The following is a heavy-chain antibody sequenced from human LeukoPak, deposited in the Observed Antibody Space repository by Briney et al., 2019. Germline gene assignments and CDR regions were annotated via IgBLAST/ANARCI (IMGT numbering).Heavy chain of an antibody. J-gene: IGHJ4*02. CDR1: GGSFSRSY. V-gene: IGHV4-34*01. CDR3: ARGSPTIILAAGCWDF. CDR2: INHSGST. D-gene: IGHD6-13*01. Sequence: SDTLSLTCGVCGGSFSRSYWSWLRQAPRKGLEWIGEINHSGSTNYNASLKSRVTISVDTSKNQFYLKLNSVTAADTAVYYCARGSPTIILAAGCWDFWGQGTLVTVSS.